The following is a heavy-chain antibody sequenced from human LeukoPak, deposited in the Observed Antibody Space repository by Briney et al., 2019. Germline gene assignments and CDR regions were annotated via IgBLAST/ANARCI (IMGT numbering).Heavy chain of an antibody. CDR2: IYPGDSDT. Sequence: GESLKISCKASGYSFTNYWIGWVRQMPGKGLEWMGIIYPGDSDTRYSPSFQGQVTISADKSITTAYLQWSSLKASDTAMYYCARSFDCTTTSCCPFDYWGQGTLVTVSS. D-gene: IGHD2-2*01. J-gene: IGHJ4*02. V-gene: IGHV5-51*01. CDR3: ARSFDCTTTSCCPFDY. CDR1: GYSFTNYW.